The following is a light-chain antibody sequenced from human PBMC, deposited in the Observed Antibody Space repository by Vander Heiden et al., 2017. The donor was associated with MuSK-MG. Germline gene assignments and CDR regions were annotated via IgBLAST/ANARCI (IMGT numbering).Light chain of an antibody. J-gene: IGLJ1*01. CDR2: DVS. CDR3: NSYTTSSTHV. V-gene: IGLV2-14*03. Sequence: QSALTQPASVSGSPGQSIAISCTGTSSDIGAFNHVHWYQQYPGKAPKIIIYDVSNRPSGVSNRFSGSKSGNTASLTISGLQAEDEADYYCNSYTTSSTHVFGTGTEVIVL. CDR1: SSDIGAFNH.